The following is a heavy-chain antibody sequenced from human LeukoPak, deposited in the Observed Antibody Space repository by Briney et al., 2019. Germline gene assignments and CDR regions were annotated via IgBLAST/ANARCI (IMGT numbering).Heavy chain of an antibody. D-gene: IGHD3-10*01. J-gene: IGHJ4*02. Sequence: ASVKVSCKASGYTFITYAMNWVRQAPGRGLECMGWINTNTGNPTYAQGFTGRFVFSLDTSVSTAYLQISSLKAEDTAVYYCARGRLWFGDPKFDYWGQGTLVTVSS. CDR3: ARGRLWFGDPKFDY. V-gene: IGHV7-4-1*02. CDR2: INTNTGNP. CDR1: GYTFITYA.